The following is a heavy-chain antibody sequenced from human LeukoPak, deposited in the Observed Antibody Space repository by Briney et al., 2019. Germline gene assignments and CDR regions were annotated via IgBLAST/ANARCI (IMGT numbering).Heavy chain of an antibody. J-gene: IGHJ4*02. Sequence: GEFLKISCKGSGYSFTSYWIGWVRQMPGKGLEWMGIIYPGDSDTRYSPSFQGQVTISADKSISTAYLRWSSLKASDTAMYYCARQRQQLVWWSSDYWGQGTLVTVSS. CDR3: ARQRQQLVWWSSDY. V-gene: IGHV5-51*01. CDR1: GYSFTSYW. D-gene: IGHD6-13*01. CDR2: IYPGDSDT.